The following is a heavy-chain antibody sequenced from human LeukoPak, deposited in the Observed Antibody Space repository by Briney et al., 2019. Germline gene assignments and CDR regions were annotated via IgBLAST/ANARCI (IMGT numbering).Heavy chain of an antibody. J-gene: IGHJ6*02. Sequence: SVKVSCKASGGTFSSYAISWVRQAPGQGLEWMGRIIPILGIANYAQKFQGRVTITADKSTSTAYMELSSLRSEDTAVYYCAREDVVLVDAVRYYYYGMDVWGQGTTVTVSS. CDR1: GGTFSSYA. CDR3: AREDVVLVDAVRYYYYGMDV. D-gene: IGHD2-8*01. V-gene: IGHV1-69*04. CDR2: IIPILGIA.